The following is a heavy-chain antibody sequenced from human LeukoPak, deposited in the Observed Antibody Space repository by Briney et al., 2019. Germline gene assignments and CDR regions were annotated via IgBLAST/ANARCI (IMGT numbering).Heavy chain of an antibody. CDR1: GGSISSYY. CDR2: IYYSGST. J-gene: IGHJ6*02. CDR3: ARADYDFWSGYRYYYGMDV. V-gene: IGHV4-59*01. D-gene: IGHD3-3*01. Sequence: SETLSLTCTVSGGSISSYYWSWIRQPPGKGLEWIGYIYYSGSTNYNPSLKSRVTISVDTSKNQFSLKLSSVTAADTAVYYCARADYDFWSGYRYYYGMDVWGQGTTVTVSS.